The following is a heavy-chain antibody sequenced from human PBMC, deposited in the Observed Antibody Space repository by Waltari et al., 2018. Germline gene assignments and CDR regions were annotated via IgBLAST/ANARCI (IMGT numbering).Heavy chain of an antibody. J-gene: IGHJ6*03. Sequence: QVQLQESGPGLVKPSETLSLTCAVSGYSISRGYYWGWIPQPPGKGLEWIGSIYHSGSTYYNPSLKSRVTISVDTSKNQFSLKLSSVTAADTAVYYCARRAAIAATGPTYYMDVWGKGTTVTVSS. V-gene: IGHV4-38-2*01. CDR2: IYHSGST. CDR3: ARRAAIAATGPTYYMDV. D-gene: IGHD6-13*01. CDR1: GYSISRGYY.